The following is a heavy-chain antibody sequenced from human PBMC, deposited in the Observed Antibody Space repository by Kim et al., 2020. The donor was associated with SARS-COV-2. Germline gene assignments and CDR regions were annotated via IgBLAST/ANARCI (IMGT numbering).Heavy chain of an antibody. CDR1: GFTFDDYA. CDR2: ISWNSGSI. D-gene: IGHD3-22*01. Sequence: GGSLRLSCAASGFTFDDYAMHWVRQAPGKGLEWVSGISWNSGSIGYADSVKGRFTISRDNAKNSLYLQMNSLRAEDTALYYCAKDRSSGYYYGGMDVWGQGTTVTVSS. J-gene: IGHJ6*02. V-gene: IGHV3-9*01. CDR3: AKDRSSGYYYGGMDV.